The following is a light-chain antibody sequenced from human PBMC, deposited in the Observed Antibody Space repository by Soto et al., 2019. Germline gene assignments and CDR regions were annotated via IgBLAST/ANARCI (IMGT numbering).Light chain of an antibody. CDR2: EVS. J-gene: IGLJ1*01. Sequence: QSALPQPASVSGSPGQSITISCTGTRSGVGGYNYVSWYQQHPGKAPKLMIYEVSNRPSGLSNRFSGSKSGNTASLTISGLQAEDESDYYCSSYTSSSTYVFGTGTKLTVL. CDR3: SSYTSSSTYV. CDR1: RSGVGGYNY. V-gene: IGLV2-14*01.